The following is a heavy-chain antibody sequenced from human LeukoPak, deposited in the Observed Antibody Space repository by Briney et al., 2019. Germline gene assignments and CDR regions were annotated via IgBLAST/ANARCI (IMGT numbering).Heavy chain of an antibody. D-gene: IGHD6-19*01. CDR2: ISPYNGNT. Sequence: GASVKVSCKASGYDFTSVGITWVRQAPGQGLEWMGWISPYNGNTRYVQKLQGRVTMTTDTSTSTAYMELRSLRFDDTAVYYCARAGSGSGWYFDYWSQGTLVTVSS. V-gene: IGHV1-18*01. CDR3: ARAGSGSGWYFDY. J-gene: IGHJ4*02. CDR1: GYDFTSVG.